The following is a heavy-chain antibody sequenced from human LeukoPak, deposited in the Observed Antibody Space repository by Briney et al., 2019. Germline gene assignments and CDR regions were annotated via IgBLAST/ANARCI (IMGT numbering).Heavy chain of an antibody. Sequence: GGSLRLSCVDSGFTFTNHAMTWVRQAPGKGLEWVSAISGSGGSTYYADSVKGRFTISRDNSKNTVYLQMNSLRAEDTAVYYCARGVAVADSDIDYWGQGTLVTVSS. V-gene: IGHV3-23*01. CDR3: ARGVAVADSDIDY. D-gene: IGHD6-19*01. CDR1: GFTFTNHA. J-gene: IGHJ4*02. CDR2: ISGSGGST.